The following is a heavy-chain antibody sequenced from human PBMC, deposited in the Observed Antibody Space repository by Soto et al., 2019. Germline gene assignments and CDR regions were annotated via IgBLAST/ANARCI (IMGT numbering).Heavy chain of an antibody. CDR3: ATRITVFGLLIPPFDP. Sequence: SETLSLTCAVYGGSVNGYYWNWIRQPPGKGLEWIEEINHTGGTHYNPSLKSRVTMSVDTSKNQFSLRLSSVTAADTAIYYCATRITVFGLLIPPFDPWGQGTQVTVSS. CDR1: GGSVNGYY. V-gene: IGHV4-34*01. J-gene: IGHJ5*02. D-gene: IGHD3-3*01. CDR2: INHTGGT.